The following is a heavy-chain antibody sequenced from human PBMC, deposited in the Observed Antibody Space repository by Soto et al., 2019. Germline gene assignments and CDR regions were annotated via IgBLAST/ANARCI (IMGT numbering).Heavy chain of an antibody. CDR1: GITFNPNA. D-gene: IGHD1-26*01. Sequence: EVQLLESGGGLIHLGGSLRLACVASGITFNPNAMIWVRQAPGKGLEWVSAIDGDGGDTFFADFVKGRFTMSRDNSKNTVYLHMRSLTAEDTALYYCARGRLAVGSDWFDSWGPGTLGTVSS. J-gene: IGHJ5*01. V-gene: IGHV3-23*01. CDR3: ARGRLAVGSDWFDS. CDR2: IDGDGGDT.